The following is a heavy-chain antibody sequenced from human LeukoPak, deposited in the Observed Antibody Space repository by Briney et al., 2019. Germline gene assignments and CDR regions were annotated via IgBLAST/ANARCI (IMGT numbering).Heavy chain of an antibody. V-gene: IGHV4-59*01. D-gene: IGHD3-22*01. Sequence: SETLSLTCNASGDSISSYYWSWIRQSPGKGLEWIGYIYYSGSSYYNPALESRVTISVDTSKSQFSLNLTSVTAADTAVYYCARTYDSSGYSAFHVWGQGTKVTVSS. CDR2: IYYSGSS. J-gene: IGHJ3*01. CDR3: ARTYDSSGYSAFHV. CDR1: GDSISSYY.